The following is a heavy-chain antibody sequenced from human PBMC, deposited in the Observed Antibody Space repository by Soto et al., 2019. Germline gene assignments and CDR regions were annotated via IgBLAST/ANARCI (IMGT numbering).Heavy chain of an antibody. CDR3: ASGIQLWLRRINNGYSG. J-gene: IGHJ4*02. D-gene: IGHD5-18*01. V-gene: IGHV1-69*12. CDR1: GGTFSTYA. CDR2: IIPMFGTA. Sequence: QVQPVQSGAEVKKPESSVKVSCKAPGGTFSTYAISWVQQAPGQGLEWMGGIIPMFGTANYAQRFQDRVTITADESTNTVYMELSILRSEDTAVYFCASGIQLWLRRINNGYSGWGQGTLVTVSS.